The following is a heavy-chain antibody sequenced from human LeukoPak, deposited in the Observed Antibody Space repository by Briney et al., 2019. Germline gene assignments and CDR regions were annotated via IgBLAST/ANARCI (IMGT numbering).Heavy chain of an antibody. CDR2: INGSGGST. D-gene: IGHD6-19*01. J-gene: IGHJ4*02. V-gene: IGHV3-23*01. Sequence: GGSLRLSCAASGFTFSSYAMSWVRQAPGKGLEWVSTINGSGGSTYYADSVKGRFTISRDNSKNTLYLQMNSLRAEDTAVYYCAKYSSGWYLDYWGQGTLVTVSS. CDR1: GFTFSSYA. CDR3: AKYSSGWYLDY.